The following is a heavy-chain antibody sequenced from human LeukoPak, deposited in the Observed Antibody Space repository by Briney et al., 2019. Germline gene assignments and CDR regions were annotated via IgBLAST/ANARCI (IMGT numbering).Heavy chain of an antibody. Sequence: PGGSLRLSCAASGFTFSSYAMSWVRQAPGKGLEWVSAISGSGGSTHYADSVKGRFTISRDNSKNTLYLQMNSLRAEDTAVYYCARSRRRAVAGTWDYWGQGTLVTVSS. D-gene: IGHD6-19*01. CDR2: ISGSGGST. J-gene: IGHJ4*02. CDR3: ARSRRRAVAGTWDY. V-gene: IGHV3-23*01. CDR1: GFTFSSYA.